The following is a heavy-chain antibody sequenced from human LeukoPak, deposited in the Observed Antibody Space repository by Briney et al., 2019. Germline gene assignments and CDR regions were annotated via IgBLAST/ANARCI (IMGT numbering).Heavy chain of an antibody. V-gene: IGHV1-46*01. D-gene: IGHD2-2*01. CDR3: ARAPANKYGSRLPEDY. J-gene: IGHJ4*02. CDR2: INPSDGTT. CDR1: GYTFTGYY. Sequence: GASVKVSCKASGYTFTGYYIHWVRQAPGQGLEWMGIINPSDGTTSYAQKFRGRVTLTRDTSTSTVYMELSSLRSEDTAVYYCARAPANKYGSRLPEDYWGQGTLVTVSS.